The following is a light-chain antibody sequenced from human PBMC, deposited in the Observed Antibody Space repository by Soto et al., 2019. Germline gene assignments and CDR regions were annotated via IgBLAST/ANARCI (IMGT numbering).Light chain of an antibody. CDR2: DAS. CDR1: QSVSSY. J-gene: IGKJ5*01. Sequence: EIVLTQSPATLSLSPGERATFSCRASQSVSSYLAWYQQKPGQAPRLLIYDASTRATGIAARFSGSGSRTDFTLTISSLEPEDFAVYYCQQHNNWPLSITFRQGTRLEIK. V-gene: IGKV3-11*01. CDR3: QQHNNWPLSIT.